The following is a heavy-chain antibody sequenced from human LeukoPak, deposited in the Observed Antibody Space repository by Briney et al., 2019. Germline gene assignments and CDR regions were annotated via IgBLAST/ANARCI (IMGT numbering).Heavy chain of an antibody. CDR2: INHSGST. CDR1: GGSFSGYY. J-gene: IGHJ4*02. CDR3: ARTGYSSGWRGTDY. V-gene: IGHV4-34*01. Sequence: PSETLPLTCAVYGGSFSGYYWSWIRQPPGKGLEWIGEINHSGSTNYNPSLKSRVTISVDTSKNQFSLKLSSVTAADTAVYYCARTGYSSGWRGTDYWGQGTLVTVSS. D-gene: IGHD6-19*01.